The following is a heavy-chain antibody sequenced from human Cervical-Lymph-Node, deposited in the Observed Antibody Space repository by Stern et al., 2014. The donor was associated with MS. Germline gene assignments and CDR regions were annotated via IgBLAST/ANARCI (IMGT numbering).Heavy chain of an antibody. D-gene: IGHD1-14*01. CDR2: IYYSRRT. CDR3: ARVIRTRTTAFDY. Sequence: QVQLQESGPGLVKTSQTLSLTCTVSGDFITSGDYYWSWIRQPPGKGLQFLGYIYYSRRTYYIPSLKSRLTMSIDMSKSQFSLQLSSVTAADTAMYYCARVIRTRTTAFDYWGPGTLVAVSS. V-gene: IGHV4-30-4*01. CDR1: GDFITSGDYY. J-gene: IGHJ4*02.